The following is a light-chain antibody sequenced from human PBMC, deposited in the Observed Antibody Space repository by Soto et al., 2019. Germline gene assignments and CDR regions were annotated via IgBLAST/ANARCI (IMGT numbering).Light chain of an antibody. J-gene: IGKJ1*01. CDR1: QGISSY. Sequence: AIRMTQSPSSLSASTGXRVTITCRASQGISSYLAWYQQKPGKAPKLLIYAASTLQSGVPSRFSGSGSGTDFTLTISCLQSEDFATYYCQQYYSYPRRAFGQGTKVDIK. CDR3: QQYYSYPRRA. CDR2: AAS. V-gene: IGKV1-8*01.